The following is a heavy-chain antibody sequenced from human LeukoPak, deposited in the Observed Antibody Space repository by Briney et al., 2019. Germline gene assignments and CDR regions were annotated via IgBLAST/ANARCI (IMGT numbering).Heavy chain of an antibody. D-gene: IGHD2-2*02. CDR1: GFAFSNYL. CDR3: VRIPNTAGFPNWLDP. V-gene: IGHV3-23*01. CDR2: ISHSGSSI. J-gene: IGHJ5*02. Sequence: GGSLRLSCVASGFAFSNYLMNWVRQAPGKGLEWVSGISHSGSSIYYADSVKGRFTISRDNSKNTLYLQMDRLRVEDTAVYYCVRIPNTAGFPNWLDPWGRGTLVTVFS.